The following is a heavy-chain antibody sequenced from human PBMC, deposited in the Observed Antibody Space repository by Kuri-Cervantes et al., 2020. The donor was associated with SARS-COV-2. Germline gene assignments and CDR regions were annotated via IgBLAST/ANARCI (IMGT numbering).Heavy chain of an antibody. Sequence: SVKVSCKASGGTFSSYAVTWVRQVPGQGLEWMGRIIPLFGTTIYAEKFRGRVTLTADRSTNTAYMELRSLRSDDTAVYYCARGKGFFGSPPERGFDYWGQGTLVTVSS. CDR1: GGTFSSYA. CDR2: IIPLFGTT. D-gene: IGHD1-26*01. J-gene: IGHJ4*02. CDR3: ARGKGFFGSPPERGFDY. V-gene: IGHV1-69*06.